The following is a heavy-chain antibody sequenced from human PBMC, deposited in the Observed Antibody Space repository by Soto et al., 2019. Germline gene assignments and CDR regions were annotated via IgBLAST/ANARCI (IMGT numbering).Heavy chain of an antibody. CDR1: GASISSGGYY. J-gene: IGHJ2*01. Sequence: QVQLQESGPGLVKPSQTLSLTCTVSGASISSGGYYWNWIRQHPGKGLAWIGYIYYSGSTYYNPSLKSRVTISVDTSKNEFSLKLGSVTAADTAVYYCARDGRGRGIAVAGRFWYFDLWGRGTLVTVSS. CDR2: IYYSGST. D-gene: IGHD6-19*01. V-gene: IGHV4-31*03. CDR3: ARDGRGRGIAVAGRFWYFDL.